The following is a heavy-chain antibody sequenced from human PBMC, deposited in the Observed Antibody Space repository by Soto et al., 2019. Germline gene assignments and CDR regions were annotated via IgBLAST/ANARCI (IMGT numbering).Heavy chain of an antibody. D-gene: IGHD1-1*01. CDR2: IYSSGGS. CDR3: VGTGTTDDY. V-gene: IGHV4-30-4*01. CDR1: GASVSSGDYY. J-gene: IGHJ4*02. Sequence: QVQLQESGPGLVKPSQTLSLTCTVPGASVSSGDYYWSCIRQPPGKGLEWIGYIYSSGGSYYNPSLKGRLTISRDTSKNQFSLKLNSVTVADTAIYYCVGTGTTDDYWGRGTLVTVSS.